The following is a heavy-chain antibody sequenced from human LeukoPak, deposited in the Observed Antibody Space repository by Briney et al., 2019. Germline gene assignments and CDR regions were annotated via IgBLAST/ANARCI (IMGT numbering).Heavy chain of an antibody. D-gene: IGHD2-15*01. CDR2: ISGSGGST. V-gene: IGHV3-23*01. Sequence: GGSLRLSCAASGFTFSSYAMSWVRQAPGKGLEWVSAISGSGGSTYYADSVKGRFTISRDNSKNTLYLQMNSLRAEDTAVYYCAKDLVAIRYCSGGSCYLFGYWGQGTLVTVSS. CDR3: AKDLVAIRYCSGGSCYLFGY. J-gene: IGHJ4*02. CDR1: GFTFSSYA.